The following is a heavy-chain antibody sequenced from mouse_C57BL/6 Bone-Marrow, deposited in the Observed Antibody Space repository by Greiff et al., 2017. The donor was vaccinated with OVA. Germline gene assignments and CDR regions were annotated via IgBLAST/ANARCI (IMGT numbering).Heavy chain of an antibody. CDR1: GYTFTSYW. CDR2: IDPNSGGT. Sequence: VQRVESGAELVKPGASVKLSCKASGYTFTSYWMHWVKQRPGRGLEWIGRIDPNSGGTKYNEKFKSKATLTVDKPSSTAYMQLSSLTSEDSAVYYCARRTVVARYAMDYWGQGTSVTVSS. CDR3: ARRTVVARYAMDY. V-gene: IGHV1-72*01. J-gene: IGHJ4*01. D-gene: IGHD1-1*01.